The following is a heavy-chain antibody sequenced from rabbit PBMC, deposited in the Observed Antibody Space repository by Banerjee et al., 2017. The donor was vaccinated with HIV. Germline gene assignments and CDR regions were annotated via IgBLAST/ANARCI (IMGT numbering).Heavy chain of an antibody. CDR1: GFSFSSSYW. D-gene: IGHD2-1*01. V-gene: IGHV1S45*01. CDR3: ARAYNYDDNGDWDGFDP. Sequence: QEQLEESGGDLVKPEGSLTLTCTASGFSFSSSYWICWVRQAPGKGLEWIACIYNGDGTTWYASWAKGRFTISKTSSTTVTLQMTSLTAADTATYFCARAYNYDDNGDWDGFDPWGPGTLVTVS. CDR2: IYNGDGTT. J-gene: IGHJ2*01.